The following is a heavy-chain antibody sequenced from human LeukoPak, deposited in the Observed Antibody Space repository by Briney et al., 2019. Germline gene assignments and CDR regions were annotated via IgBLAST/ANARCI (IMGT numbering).Heavy chain of an antibody. Sequence: ASVKVSCKASGYTFTGYYMHWVRQAPGQGLEWMGWINPNSGGTNYAQKFQGRVTMTRDTSISTAYMELSRLRSDDTAVYYCARDVGDYYGSGSYYCFDYWGQGTLVTVSS. J-gene: IGHJ4*02. CDR3: ARDVGDYYGSGSYYCFDY. V-gene: IGHV1-2*02. CDR1: GYTFTGYY. CDR2: INPNSGGT. D-gene: IGHD3-10*01.